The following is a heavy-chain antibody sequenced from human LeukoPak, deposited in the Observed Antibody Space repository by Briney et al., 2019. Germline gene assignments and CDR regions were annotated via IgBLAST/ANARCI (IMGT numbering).Heavy chain of an antibody. CDR3: ARGDYYFDY. CDR1: GGSISSYY. J-gene: IGHJ4*02. Sequence: SETLSLTCTVSGGSISSYYWSWIRQPPGKGLEWIGYIYYSGSTNYNPSLKSRVTISVDTSKNQFSLKLSSVTAADTAVYYCARGDYYFDYWGQGTLVTVSS. D-gene: IGHD3/OR15-3a*01. V-gene: IGHV4-59*01. CDR2: IYYSGST.